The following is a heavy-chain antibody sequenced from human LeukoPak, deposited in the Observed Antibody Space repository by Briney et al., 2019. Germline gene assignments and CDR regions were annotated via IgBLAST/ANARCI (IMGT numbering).Heavy chain of an antibody. CDR1: GFTFSSYW. Sequence: GGSLRLSCAASGFTFSSYWMSWVRQAPGKGLEWVAVISYDGGDEYYADSVKGRFTISRDNSKNTVYLQMNSLRGEDTAVYYCAKGDSTGRFHYFDYWGQGSLVTVSS. CDR2: ISYDGGDE. V-gene: IGHV3-30*18. D-gene: IGHD2/OR15-2a*01. J-gene: IGHJ4*02. CDR3: AKGDSTGRFHYFDY.